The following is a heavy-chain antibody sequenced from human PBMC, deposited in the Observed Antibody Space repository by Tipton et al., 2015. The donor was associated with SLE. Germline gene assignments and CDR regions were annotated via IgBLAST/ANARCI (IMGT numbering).Heavy chain of an antibody. V-gene: IGHV1-2*06. CDR3: ARSSSGWYKGAMDV. Sequence: QSGAEVKKPGASVKVSCKASGYTFTGYYMHWVRQAPGQGLEWMGRINPNSGGTNYAQKFQGRVTMTRDTSISTAYMELSRLRSDDTAVYYCARSSSGWYKGAMDVWGKGTTVIVSS. CDR2: INPNSGGT. CDR1: GYTFTGYY. D-gene: IGHD6-19*01. J-gene: IGHJ6*03.